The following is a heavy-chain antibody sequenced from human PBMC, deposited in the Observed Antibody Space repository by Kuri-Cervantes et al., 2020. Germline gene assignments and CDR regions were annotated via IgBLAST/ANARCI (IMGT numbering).Heavy chain of an antibody. V-gene: IGHV3-53*01. CDR1: GFTVSSNY. D-gene: IGHD6-13*01. J-gene: IGHJ4*02. Sequence: GESLKISCAASGFTVSSNYMSWVRQAPGKGLEWVSVIYSGGSTYYADSVKGRFTISRDNSKNTLYLQMNSLRAEDTAVYYCYSSSWDDYCGQGTLVTVSS. CDR2: IYSGGST. CDR3: YSSSWDDY.